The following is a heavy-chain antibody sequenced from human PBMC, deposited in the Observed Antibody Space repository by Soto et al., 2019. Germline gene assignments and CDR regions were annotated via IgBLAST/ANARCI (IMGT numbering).Heavy chain of an antibody. D-gene: IGHD3-10*01. Sequence: ASVKVSCKASGHSSTHNGISWVRRAPGQGLEWMGWININRGDVNHAPKFQGRVTLTTDTSTTTAYMELRSLRLDDTAVYFCATDDMNMGRFDFWGHGTLVTVSS. CDR1: GHSSTHNG. CDR3: ATDDMNMGRFDF. J-gene: IGHJ4*01. CDR2: ININRGDV. V-gene: IGHV1-18*01.